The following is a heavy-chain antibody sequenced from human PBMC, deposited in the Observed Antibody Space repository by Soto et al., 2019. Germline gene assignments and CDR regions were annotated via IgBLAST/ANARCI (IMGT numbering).Heavy chain of an antibody. CDR2: ISGSGRSV. D-gene: IGHD2-15*01. Sequence: GGSLRLSCAASGFTFSNYAFAWVRQAPGKGLEWVSGISGSGRSVYYADSAKGRFTISRDNAKNTVFLQMSSLRAEDTAVYFCAKGDCSGGRCYRGFDYWGQGTLVTVSS. V-gene: IGHV3-23*01. J-gene: IGHJ4*02. CDR3: AKGDCSGGRCYRGFDY. CDR1: GFTFSNYA.